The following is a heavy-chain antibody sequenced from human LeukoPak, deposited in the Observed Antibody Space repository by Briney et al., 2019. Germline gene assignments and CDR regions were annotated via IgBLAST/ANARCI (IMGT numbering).Heavy chain of an antibody. J-gene: IGHJ5*02. CDR3: ARVKVGITYWFDP. Sequence: GGSLRLSCAASGFVVNYNYMSWVRQAPGKGLEWVSVIYSGGGTYYADSVKGRFTISRDNSKNTVYLQMNSLRVEDTAVYYCARVKVGITYWFDPWGQGTLVTVSS. D-gene: IGHD1-26*01. CDR1: GFVVNYNY. V-gene: IGHV3-66*01. CDR2: IYSGGGT.